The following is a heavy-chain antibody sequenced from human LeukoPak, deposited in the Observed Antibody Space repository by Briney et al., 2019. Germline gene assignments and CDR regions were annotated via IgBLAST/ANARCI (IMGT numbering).Heavy chain of an antibody. CDR3: ARDLRRYYYDSSGAYAFDI. Sequence: QPGGSLRLSCAASGFTVSSNYMSWVRQAPGKGLEWVSVIYSGGSTYYADSVKGRFTISRDNSKNTLYLQMNSLRAEDTAVYYCARDLRRYYYDSSGAYAFDIWGQGTMVTVSS. CDR1: GFTVSSNY. D-gene: IGHD3-22*01. V-gene: IGHV3-53*01. CDR2: IYSGGST. J-gene: IGHJ3*02.